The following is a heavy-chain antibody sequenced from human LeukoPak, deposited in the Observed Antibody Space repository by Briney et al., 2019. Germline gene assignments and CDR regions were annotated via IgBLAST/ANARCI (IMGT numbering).Heavy chain of an antibody. CDR2: MNPNSGNT. CDR1: GYTFTSYD. CDR3: ARDLTGSTGY. Sequence: GASVKVPCKASGYTFTSYDINWVRQATGQGLEWMGWMNPNSGNTGYAQKFQGRVTITRDTSASTAYMELSSLRSEDTAVYYCARDLTGSTGYWGQGTLVTVSS. V-gene: IGHV1-8*01. J-gene: IGHJ4*02. D-gene: IGHD3-16*01.